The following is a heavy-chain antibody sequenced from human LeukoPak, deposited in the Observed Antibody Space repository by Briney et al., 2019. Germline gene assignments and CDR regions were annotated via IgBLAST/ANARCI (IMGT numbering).Heavy chain of an antibody. CDR2: IYTSGST. J-gene: IGHJ3*02. CDR3: AREGLSLKFLEWLSAFDI. V-gene: IGHV4-4*07. D-gene: IGHD3-3*01. CDR1: GGSISSYY. Sequence: SETLSLTCTVSGGSISSYYWSWIRKPAGKGLEWIGRIYTSGSTNYNPSLKSRVTMSVDTSKNQFSLKLSSVTAADTAVYYCAREGLSLKFLEWLSAFDIWGQGTMVTVSS.